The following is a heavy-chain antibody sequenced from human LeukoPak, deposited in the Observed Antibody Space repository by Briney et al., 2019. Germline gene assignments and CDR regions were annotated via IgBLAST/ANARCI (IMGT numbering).Heavy chain of an antibody. J-gene: IGHJ4*02. CDR1: GYTFTSFG. Sequence: ASVKVSCKHSGYTFTSFGISWVRQAPGQGREWVGWIGAYNGDTNYAQQFQGRVTMTTDTSTSTAYMDLRSLRSDDTAVYYCTRNHCRGDNCPSFDYWGQGTLVTVSS. CDR3: TRNHCRGDNCPSFDY. CDR2: IGAYNGDT. V-gene: IGHV1-18*04. D-gene: IGHD2-15*01.